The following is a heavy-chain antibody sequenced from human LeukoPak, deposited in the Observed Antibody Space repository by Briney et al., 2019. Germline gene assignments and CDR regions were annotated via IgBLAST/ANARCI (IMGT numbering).Heavy chain of an antibody. J-gene: IGHJ4*02. CDR1: GFTFSSYS. CDR3: ARDAGHCSSTSCQLDY. D-gene: IGHD2-2*01. Sequence: GGSLRLSCAASGFTFSSYSMNWVRQAPGKGLEWVSSISSSSSYIYYADSVKGRFTISRDNARNSLYLQMNSLRAEDTAVYYCARDAGHCSSTSCQLDYWGQGTLVTVSS. CDR2: ISSSSSYI. V-gene: IGHV3-21*01.